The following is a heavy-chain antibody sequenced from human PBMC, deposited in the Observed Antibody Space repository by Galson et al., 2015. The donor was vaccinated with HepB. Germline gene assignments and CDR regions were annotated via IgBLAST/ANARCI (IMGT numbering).Heavy chain of an antibody. Sequence: ETLSLTCTVSGGSISSYYWSWIRQPPGKGLEWIGYIYYSGSTNYNPSLKSQVTISVDTSKNQFSLKLSSVTAADTAVYYCARDRNTAYYYGMDVWGQGTTVTVSS. J-gene: IGHJ6*02. D-gene: IGHD1-14*01. V-gene: IGHV4-59*01. CDR1: GGSISSYY. CDR2: IYYSGST. CDR3: ARDRNTAYYYGMDV.